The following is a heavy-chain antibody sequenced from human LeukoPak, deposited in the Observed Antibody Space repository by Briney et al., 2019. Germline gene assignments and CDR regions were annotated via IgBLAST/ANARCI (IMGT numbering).Heavy chain of an antibody. Sequence: GESLKISCKGPGYSFTSYWIGWVRQMPGKGLEWMGIIYPGDSDTRYSPSFQGQVTISADKSISTAYLQWSSLKASDTAMYYCARPSLDSGLLGAFDIWGQGTMVTVSS. CDR2: IYPGDSDT. D-gene: IGHD1-26*01. V-gene: IGHV5-51*01. CDR1: GYSFTSYW. J-gene: IGHJ3*02. CDR3: ARPSLDSGLLGAFDI.